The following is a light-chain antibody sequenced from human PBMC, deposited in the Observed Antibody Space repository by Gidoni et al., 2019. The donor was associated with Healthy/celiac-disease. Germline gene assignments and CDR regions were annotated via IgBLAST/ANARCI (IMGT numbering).Light chain of an antibody. Sequence: QSALTQPASVSGSPGQSITISCTGTSSDVGGYNYVSWYQHHPGKAPKLMFYEVSNRPSGVSNRFSGSKSGNTASLTISGLQAEDEADYYCSSYTSSSTHVFGTGTKVTVL. CDR1: SSDVGGYNY. CDR3: SSYTSSSTHV. V-gene: IGLV2-14*01. CDR2: EVS. J-gene: IGLJ1*01.